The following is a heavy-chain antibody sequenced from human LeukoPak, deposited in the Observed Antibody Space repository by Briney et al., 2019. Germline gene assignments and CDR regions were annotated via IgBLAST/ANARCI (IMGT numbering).Heavy chain of an antibody. CDR3: ARVSSGATTVDY. Sequence: SETLSLTCTVSGGSISSGDYYWSWVRQPPGKGLEWIGEIYHSGSTNYNPSLKSRVTISVDKSKNQFSLKLSSVTAADTAVYYCARVSSGATTVDYWGQGTLVTVSS. CDR2: IYHSGST. D-gene: IGHD1-26*01. CDR1: GGSISSGDYY. J-gene: IGHJ4*02. V-gene: IGHV4-4*02.